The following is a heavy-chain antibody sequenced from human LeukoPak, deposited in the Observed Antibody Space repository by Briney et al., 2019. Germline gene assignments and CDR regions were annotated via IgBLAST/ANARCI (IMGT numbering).Heavy chain of an antibody. CDR1: GYSFTGYW. V-gene: IGHV5-51*01. Sequence: GESLRISCKGSGYSFTGYWIGWVRQMPGKGLEWMGIIDPGDSDIRYSPSFQGQVTISVDKSISTAYLQWSSLKASDTAVYYCARRSPKQLDAFDIWGQGTMVTVSS. CDR3: ARRSPKQLDAFDI. J-gene: IGHJ3*02. CDR2: IDPGDSDI. D-gene: IGHD6-13*01.